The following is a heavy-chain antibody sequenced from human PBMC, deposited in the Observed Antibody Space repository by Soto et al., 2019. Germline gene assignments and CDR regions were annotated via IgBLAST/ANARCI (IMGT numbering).Heavy chain of an antibody. CDR3: SRELHGGSYGMDV. V-gene: IGHV3-74*01. CDR2: INSDGSSI. Sequence: PGGSLRLSCAASGFTFSSYWMHWVRQAPGKGLVWVSRINSDGSSISYADSVKGRFTISRDNAKNTLYLQMNSLRVEDTAVYYCSRELHGGSYGMDVWGQGTTVTVSS. CDR1: GFTFSSYW. J-gene: IGHJ6*02.